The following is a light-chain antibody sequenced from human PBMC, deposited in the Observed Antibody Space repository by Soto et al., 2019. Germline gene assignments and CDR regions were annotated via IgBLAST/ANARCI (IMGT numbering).Light chain of an antibody. CDR1: SGDIGAYNF. Sequence: QSALTQPASVSGSPGQSITISCTGTSGDIGAYNFVSWYQQHPGKAPKLMIYEVSRRPSGVSDRFSGSKSGSTASLTISGLQAEDEADYYCTSYTTGSTPYVLGTGTKLTVL. V-gene: IGLV2-14*01. CDR3: TSYTTGSTPYV. J-gene: IGLJ1*01. CDR2: EVS.